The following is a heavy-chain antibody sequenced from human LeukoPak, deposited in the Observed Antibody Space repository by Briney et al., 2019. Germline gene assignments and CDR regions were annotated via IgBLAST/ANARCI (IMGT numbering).Heavy chain of an antibody. J-gene: IGHJ4*02. CDR1: GFTFSSYA. CDR2: ISGSGGST. CDR3: ARPRGYSGYDGDY. Sequence: QTGGSLRLPCAASGFTFSSYAMSWVRQAPGKGLEWVSAISGSGGSTYYADSVKGRFTISRDNSKNTLYLQMNSLRAEDTAVYYCARPRGYSGYDGDYWGQGTLVTVSS. D-gene: IGHD5-12*01. V-gene: IGHV3-23*01.